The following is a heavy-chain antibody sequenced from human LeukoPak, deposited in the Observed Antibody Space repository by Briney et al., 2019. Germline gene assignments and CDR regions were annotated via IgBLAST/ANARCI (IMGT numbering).Heavy chain of an antibody. CDR2: ISSSSSYI. Sequence: GGSLRLSCAASGFTFSRHNMNWVRQAPGKGLGWVSPISSSSSYIYYADSVKGRFTISRDNARNSLYLQMNSLRAEDTAVYYCVRGKANYGSGSDVWGKGTTVTVSS. V-gene: IGHV3-21*01. D-gene: IGHD3-10*01. CDR3: VRGKANYGSGSDV. J-gene: IGHJ6*04. CDR1: GFTFSRHN.